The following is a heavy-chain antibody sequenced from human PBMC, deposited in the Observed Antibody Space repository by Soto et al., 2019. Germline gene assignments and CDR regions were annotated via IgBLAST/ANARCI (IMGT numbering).Heavy chain of an antibody. Sequence: ASVKVSWSASCDTFASCGIHWGRQPPEQGREWMGLITAYNGNTNYAQKHKGRVTMTTDTSTSTAYMELRSLRSDDTAVYYSAREVDYYYHYGMDDWAQGTTVTVSS. CDR1: CDTFASCG. CDR2: ITAYNGNT. V-gene: IGHV1-18*01. CDR3: AREVDYYYHYGMDD. J-gene: IGHJ6*02.